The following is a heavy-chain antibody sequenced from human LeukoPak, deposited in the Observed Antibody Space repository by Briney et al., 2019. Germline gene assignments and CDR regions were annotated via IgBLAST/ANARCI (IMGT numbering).Heavy chain of an antibody. CDR2: INPNSGGT. J-gene: IGHJ4*02. CDR1: GYTFTGYY. D-gene: IGHD3-10*01. CDR3: ASNLWFGELLFDY. V-gene: IGHV1-2*02. Sequence: EASVKVSCKASGYTFTGYYMHWVRQAPGQGLEWMGWINPNSGGTNYAQKFQGRVTMTRDTSISTAYMELSRLRSDDTAVYYCASNLWFGELLFDYWGQGTLVTVSS.